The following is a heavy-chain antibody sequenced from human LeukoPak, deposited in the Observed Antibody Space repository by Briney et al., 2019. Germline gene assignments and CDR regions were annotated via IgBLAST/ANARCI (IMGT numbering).Heavy chain of an antibody. V-gene: IGHV3-23*01. CDR1: GFKFNSYA. CDR3: ARGEGIWELDY. J-gene: IGHJ4*02. D-gene: IGHD1-7*01. Sequence: GGSLRLSCAASGFKFNSYAMTWVRQAPGKGLEWVSAISGSGGSTYDADSVKGRFTISRVNSKNTLYLQMNSLRAEGTSVYNCARGEGIWELDYWGQGTLVTVSS. CDR2: ISGSGGST.